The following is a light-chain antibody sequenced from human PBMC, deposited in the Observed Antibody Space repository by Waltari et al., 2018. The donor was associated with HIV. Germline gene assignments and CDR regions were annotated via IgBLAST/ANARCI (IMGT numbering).Light chain of an antibody. CDR2: AAS. CDR3: QQYNSWPPGNT. J-gene: IGKJ2*01. Sequence: EIVMTQSPVTLSVSPGERATLSCRLSQSVSGMLAWYQQKPCHAPRFLIYAASTRATGTPARFSGSGSGTEFTLTISSLQPEDFAVYYWQQYNSWPPGNTFGQGTNLEIK. V-gene: IGKV3-15*01. CDR1: QSVSGM.